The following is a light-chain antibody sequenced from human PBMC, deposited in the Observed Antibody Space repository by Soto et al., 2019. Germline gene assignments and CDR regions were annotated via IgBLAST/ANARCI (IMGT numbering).Light chain of an antibody. CDR2: EVN. V-gene: IGLV2-8*01. Sequence: QSVLTQPPSASGSPGQSVAISCTGTSSDVGGYNYVSWYQQHPGKAPKLMIYEVNKRPSGVPDRFSGSKSGNTASLTVSGLQVEDEAEYFCFSFTTTSTNVFGTGTKVTVL. CDR1: SSDVGGYNY. J-gene: IGLJ1*01. CDR3: FSFTTTSTNV.